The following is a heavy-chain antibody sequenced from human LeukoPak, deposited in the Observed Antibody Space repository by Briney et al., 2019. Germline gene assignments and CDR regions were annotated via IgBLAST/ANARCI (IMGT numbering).Heavy chain of an antibody. CDR2: INQVGSEK. D-gene: IGHD3-22*01. CDR1: GFTFSSYW. V-gene: IGHV3-7*05. Sequence: GGSLRLSCAASGFTFSSYWMIWVRQAPGKGLEWVANINQVGSEKYYVDSVKGRFTISRDNAKNSLYLEMNSLRAEDTAVYYCVRERTNYYDSSGYYWGQGTLVTVSS. CDR3: VRERTNYYDSSGYY. J-gene: IGHJ4*02.